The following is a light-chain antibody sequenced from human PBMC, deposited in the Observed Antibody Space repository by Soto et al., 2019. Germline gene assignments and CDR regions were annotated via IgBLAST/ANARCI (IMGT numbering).Light chain of an antibody. CDR1: QNIRSR. V-gene: IGKV1-5*03. CDR2: KAS. CDR3: QQYGNSPT. Sequence: DIQMTQSPSSVSASVGDRVTITCRASQNIRSRLAWFQQKPGKAPKLLIYKASSLESGVPSRFSGSGSGTDFALTISRLEPEDFAVYYCQQYGNSPTFGGGTKVDIK. J-gene: IGKJ4*01.